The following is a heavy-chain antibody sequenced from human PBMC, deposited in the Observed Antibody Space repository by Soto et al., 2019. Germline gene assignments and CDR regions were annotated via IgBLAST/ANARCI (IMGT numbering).Heavy chain of an antibody. CDR3: AGVVRHCDTPYGKAV. D-gene: IGHD3-9*01. CDR1: GFTFSNYA. J-gene: IGHJ6*02. Sequence: EVQLLESGEGLVQPGGSLKLSCAASGFTFSNYAMSWVRQAPGKGLEWVSGIGGSGSNTYYADSVKGRFTISRDNSKNTLLLKMTNLSAEDTAEYCCAGVVRHCDTPYGKAVGGQGTTVTVSS. CDR2: IGGSGSNT. V-gene: IGHV3-23*01.